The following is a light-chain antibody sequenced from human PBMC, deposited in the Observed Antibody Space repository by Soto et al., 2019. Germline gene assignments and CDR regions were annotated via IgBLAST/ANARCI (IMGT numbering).Light chain of an antibody. V-gene: IGLV2-14*01. CDR3: SSWTSSTTQV. Sequence: QSALTQPASVXXSPGQSITISCTGTSSDVGGYNFVSWYQQHPGKAPKLMIYEVNNRPSGVSNRFSGSKSGNTASLTISGLQAEDEADYYCSSWTSSTTQVLGGGTKLTVL. CDR1: SSDVGGYNF. CDR2: EVN. J-gene: IGLJ3*02.